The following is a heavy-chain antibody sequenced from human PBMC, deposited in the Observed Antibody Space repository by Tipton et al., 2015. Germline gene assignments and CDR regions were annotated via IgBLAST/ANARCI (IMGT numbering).Heavy chain of an antibody. V-gene: IGHV4-34*01. CDR3: ARHGWSSTTWYWGWFDP. CDR1: DESFSGYY. Sequence: TLSLTCAVHDESFSGYYWSWIRQPPGKGLEWIGEINHTGSTKYTPSLKSRVLISVDTSKKQFSLRLSSMTAADTAVYYCARHGWSSTTWYWGWFDPWGQGTLVTVSS. CDR2: INHTGST. J-gene: IGHJ5*02. D-gene: IGHD6-19*01.